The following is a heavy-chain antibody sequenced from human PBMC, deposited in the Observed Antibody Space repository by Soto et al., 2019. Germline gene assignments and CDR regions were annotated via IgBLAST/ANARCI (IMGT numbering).Heavy chain of an antibody. V-gene: IGHV4-31*03. CDR2: IYYSGST. Sequence: SETLSLTCTVSGGSISSGGYYWSWIRQHPGKGLEWIGYIYYSGSTYYNPSLKSRVTISVDTSKNQFSLKLSSVTAADTAVYYCARGRHYYGSGSAWLDPWGQGTLVTVSS. D-gene: IGHD3-10*01. CDR1: GGSISSGGYY. CDR3: ARGRHYYGSGSAWLDP. J-gene: IGHJ5*02.